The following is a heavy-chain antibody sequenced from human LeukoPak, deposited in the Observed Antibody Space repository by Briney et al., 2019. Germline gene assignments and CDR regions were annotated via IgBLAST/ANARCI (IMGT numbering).Heavy chain of an antibody. V-gene: IGHV3-48*04. CDR1: GFTFSRFS. CDR2: ISSSSGTI. CDR3: ASGYSSGWYPFDY. D-gene: IGHD6-19*01. Sequence: PGGSLRLSCAASGFTFSRFSMNWVRQAPGKGLEWVSYISSSSGTIYYADSVKGRFTISRDNAKNSLYLQMNSLRAEDTAVYYCASGYSSGWYPFDYWGQGTLVTVSS. J-gene: IGHJ4*02.